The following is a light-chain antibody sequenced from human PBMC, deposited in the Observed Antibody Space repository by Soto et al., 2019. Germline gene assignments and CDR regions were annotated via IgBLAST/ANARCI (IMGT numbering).Light chain of an antibody. J-gene: IGLJ1*01. V-gene: IGLV2-14*01. CDR2: EVT. CDR1: SSDIGGFNY. Sequence: QSALTQPASVSGSPGQSITISCTGTSSDIGGFNYVSWYQQHPGKAPKLMIYEVTNRPSGVSNRFSGSKSGSTASLTISGLQAEDEADYYCSSYTSSHTYVFGTGTKLTV. CDR3: SSYTSSHTYV.